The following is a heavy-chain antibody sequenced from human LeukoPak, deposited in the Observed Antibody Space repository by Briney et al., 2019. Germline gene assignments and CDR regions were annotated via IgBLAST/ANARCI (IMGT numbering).Heavy chain of an antibody. Sequence: SETPSLTCTVSGGSDSTYYWSWIRQPAGKGLEWIGRIYTSGTTNYNPSLKSRVTMSVGTSKNQFPLNLSSVTAADTAVYYCARGGVSVGTDYWGQGTLVTVSS. J-gene: IGHJ4*02. CDR3: ARGGVSVGTDY. V-gene: IGHV4-4*07. D-gene: IGHD6-19*01. CDR2: IYTSGTT. CDR1: GGSDSTYY.